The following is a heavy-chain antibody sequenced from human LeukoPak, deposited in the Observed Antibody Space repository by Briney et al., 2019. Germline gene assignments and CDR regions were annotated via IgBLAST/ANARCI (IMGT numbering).Heavy chain of an antibody. CDR2: IYHSGIT. D-gene: IGHD2-2*01. J-gene: IGHJ4*02. V-gene: IGHV4-39*01. CDR1: GGSISSSSYY. CDR3: ARQQLVPATAFHFDY. Sequence: SETLSLTCVVSGGSISSSSYYWGWIRQPPGKGLEWIGIIYHSGITYYNPSLKSRVTISVDTSKYQFSLKLSSVTAADTAVYYCARQQLVPATAFHFDYWGQGTLVTVSS.